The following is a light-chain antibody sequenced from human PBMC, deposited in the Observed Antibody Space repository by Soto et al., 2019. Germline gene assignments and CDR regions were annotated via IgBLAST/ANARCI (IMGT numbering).Light chain of an antibody. CDR2: DVS. CDR3: CSYAGSFIFV. V-gene: IGLV2-11*01. CDR1: SSDIGNYNY. J-gene: IGLJ1*01. Sequence: QSVLTQPRSVSGSPGQSVTISCTGTSSDIGNYNYVSWYQQYPGKAPKLIIYDVSKRPSGIPDRFFGSKFGNTASLTISGLQAEYEADYYCCSYAGSFIFVFGTGTKVTVL.